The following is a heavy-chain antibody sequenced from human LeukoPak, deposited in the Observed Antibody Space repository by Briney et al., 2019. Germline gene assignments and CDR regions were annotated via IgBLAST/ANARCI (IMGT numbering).Heavy chain of an antibody. D-gene: IGHD6-19*01. Sequence: PGGSLRLSCAASGFTFSAYGMQWVRQAPGKGLEWVAFTRYDGSNKYYADSVKGRFTISRDNPKNTLYLQMNSLRPEDTAVYYCAKGVHSSGWPNWFDPWGQGTLVTVSS. CDR3: AKGVHSSGWPNWFDP. CDR2: TRYDGSNK. CDR1: GFTFSAYG. J-gene: IGHJ5*02. V-gene: IGHV3-30*02.